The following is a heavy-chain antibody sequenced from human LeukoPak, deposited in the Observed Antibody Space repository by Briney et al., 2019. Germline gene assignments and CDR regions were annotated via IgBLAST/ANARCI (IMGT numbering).Heavy chain of an antibody. J-gene: IGHJ4*02. V-gene: IGHV1-69*06. CDR3: ARAWLRDCSGGSCYYFDY. CDR1: GGTFSSYA. CDR2: IIPIFGTA. Sequence: GASVKVSCKGSGGTFSSYAISWVRQAPGQGLEWMGGIIPIFGTANYAQKFQGRVTITADKSTSTAYMELSSLRSEDTAVYYCARAWLRDCSGGSCYYFDYWGQGTMVTVSS. D-gene: IGHD2-15*01.